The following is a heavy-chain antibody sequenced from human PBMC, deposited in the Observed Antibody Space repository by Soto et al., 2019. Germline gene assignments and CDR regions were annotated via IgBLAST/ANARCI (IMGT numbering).Heavy chain of an antibody. CDR1: GFTFSSYA. Sequence: PGGSLRLSCAASGFTFSSYAMHWVRQAPGKGLEWVAVISYDGSNKYYADSVKGRFTISRDNSKNTLYLQMNSLRAEDTAVYYCARMGQYYDFWSGYYWYYGMDVWGQGTTVTVSS. CDR3: ARMGQYYDFWSGYYWYYGMDV. V-gene: IGHV3-30-3*01. CDR2: ISYDGSNK. D-gene: IGHD3-3*01. J-gene: IGHJ6*02.